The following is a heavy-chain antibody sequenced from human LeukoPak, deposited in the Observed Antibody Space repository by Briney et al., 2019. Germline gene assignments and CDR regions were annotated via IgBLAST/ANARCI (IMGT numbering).Heavy chain of an antibody. Sequence: GGSLRLSCAAPGFNFSNFAMSWVRQAPGKGLEWVSVISGSGDSTYYADSVKGRFTISRDNSKNTLYLQMNSLRAEDTAVYYCASGSYFTRIDYWGQGALVTVSS. J-gene: IGHJ4*02. D-gene: IGHD1-26*01. V-gene: IGHV3-23*01. CDR1: GFNFSNFA. CDR2: ISGSGDST. CDR3: ASGSYFTRIDY.